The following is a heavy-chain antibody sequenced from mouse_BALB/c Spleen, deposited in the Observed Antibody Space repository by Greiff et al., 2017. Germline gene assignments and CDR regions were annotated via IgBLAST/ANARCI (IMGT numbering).Heavy chain of an antibody. V-gene: IGHV14-1*02. J-gene: IGHJ2*01. CDR3: NAYGNYFDY. Sequence: EVQLQQSGAELVRPGALVKLSCKASGFNIKDYYMHWVKQRPEQGLEWIGWIDPENGNTIYDPKFQGKASITADTSSNTAYLQLSSLTSEDTAVYYCNAYGNYFDYWGQGTTLTVSS. CDR1: GFNIKDYY. D-gene: IGHD2-1*01. CDR2: IDPENGNT.